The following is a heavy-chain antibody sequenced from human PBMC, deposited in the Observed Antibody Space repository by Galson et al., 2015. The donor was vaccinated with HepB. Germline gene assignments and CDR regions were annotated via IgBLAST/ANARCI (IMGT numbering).Heavy chain of an antibody. CDR3: ARDFLRYNWNNRNWFDP. J-gene: IGHJ5*02. Sequence: SVKVSCKASGGTFSSYAISWVRQAPGQGLEWMGGIIPIFGTANYAQKFQGRVTITADESTSTAYMELSSLRSEDTAVYYCARDFLRYNWNNRNWFDPWGQGTLVTVSS. CDR2: IIPIFGTA. V-gene: IGHV1-69*13. D-gene: IGHD1/OR15-1a*01. CDR1: GGTFSSYA.